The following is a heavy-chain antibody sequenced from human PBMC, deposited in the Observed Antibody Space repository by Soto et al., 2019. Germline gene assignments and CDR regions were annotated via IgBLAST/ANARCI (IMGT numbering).Heavy chain of an antibody. CDR1: GFTVSSNY. J-gene: IGHJ4*02. Sequence: VGSLRPSCAASGFTVSSNYMSWVRQAPGKGLEWVAVIWYDGSNKYYADSVKGRFTISRDNSKNTLYLQMNSLRAEDTAVYYCAREIGDYVSLDYWGQRTLVTVSS. D-gene: IGHD4-17*01. V-gene: IGHV3-33*08. CDR2: IWYDGSNK. CDR3: AREIGDYVSLDY.